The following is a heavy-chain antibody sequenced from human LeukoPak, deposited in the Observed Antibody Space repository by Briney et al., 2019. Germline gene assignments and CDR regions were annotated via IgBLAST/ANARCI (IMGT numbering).Heavy chain of an antibody. J-gene: IGHJ3*02. CDR3: AQTGVANDAFDI. Sequence: SETLSLTCTVSGGSIRNDNYYWGLIRQPPGKGLEWIGEINHSGSTNYNPSLKSRVTISVDTSKNQFSLKLSSVTAADTAVYYCAQTGVANDAFDIWGQGTMVTVSS. V-gene: IGHV4-39*07. CDR2: INHSGST. D-gene: IGHD2-15*01. CDR1: GGSIRNDNYY.